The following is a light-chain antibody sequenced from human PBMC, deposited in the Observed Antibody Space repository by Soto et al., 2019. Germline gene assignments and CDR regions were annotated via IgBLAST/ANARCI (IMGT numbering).Light chain of an antibody. Sequence: QSVLTQPASVSGSPGQSITISSTGSSSDVGAYHFVSWYQHHPGKAPKLILYEVTARPSGVSSRFSGSKSGNTASLTISGLQADDEANYYCSSYTSSNTPYVFGTGTKVTVL. CDR2: EVT. V-gene: IGLV2-14*01. CDR1: SSDVGAYHF. J-gene: IGLJ1*01. CDR3: SSYTSSNTPYV.